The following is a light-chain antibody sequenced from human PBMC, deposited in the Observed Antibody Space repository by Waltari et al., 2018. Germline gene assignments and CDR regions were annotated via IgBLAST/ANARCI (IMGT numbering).Light chain of an antibody. CDR2: GAS. CDR1: QQQTKRY. CDR3: QQYGSSILYT. J-gene: IGKJ2*01. V-gene: IGKV3-20*01. Sequence: EVVLTQSTDTLSLSPGERATLSCRASQQQTKRYIAWYQEKPGQATRLRIYGASSRAAGIPSRFSGSWSETDFTLTISRLEPEDFAVYYCQQYGSSILYTFGQGTKLEIK.